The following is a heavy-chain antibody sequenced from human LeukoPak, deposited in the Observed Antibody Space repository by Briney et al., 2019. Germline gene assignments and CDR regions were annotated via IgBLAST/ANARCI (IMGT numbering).Heavy chain of an antibody. CDR1: GFTFSSYA. CDR2: ISYDGSNK. CDR3: ARETRYYYDSSGSGNDAFDI. V-gene: IGHV3-30*04. D-gene: IGHD3-22*01. J-gene: IGHJ3*02. Sequence: GGSLRLSCAASGFTFSSYAMHWVRQAPGKGLEWVAVISYDGSNKYYADSVKGRFTISRDNSKNTLYLQMNSLRAEDTAVYYCARETRYYYDSSGSGNDAFDIWGQGTMVTVSS.